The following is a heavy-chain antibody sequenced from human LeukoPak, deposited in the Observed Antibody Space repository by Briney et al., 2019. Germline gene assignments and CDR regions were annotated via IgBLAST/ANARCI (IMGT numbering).Heavy chain of an antibody. V-gene: IGHV1-18*01. Sequence: ASVKVSCKASGGTFSSYAISWVRQAPGQGLEWMGWISAYNGNTNYAQKLQGRVTMTTDTSTSTAYMELRSLRSDDTAVYYCARVETTYYDFWSGYFPFDYWGQGTLVTVSS. CDR1: GGTFSSYA. J-gene: IGHJ4*02. CDR3: ARVETTYYDFWSGYFPFDY. CDR2: ISAYNGNT. D-gene: IGHD3-3*01.